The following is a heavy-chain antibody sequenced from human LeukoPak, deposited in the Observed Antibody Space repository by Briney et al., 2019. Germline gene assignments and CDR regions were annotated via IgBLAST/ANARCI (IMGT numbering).Heavy chain of an antibody. CDR1: GFTFSTYW. J-gene: IGHJ4*02. D-gene: IGHD3-16*02. CDR2: ITGTGGK. CDR3: AKDTYYDYVWGSYRYTGFDY. V-gene: IGHV3-23*01. Sequence: GGSLRLSCAASGFTFSTYWMSWVRQAPGKGLEWVSIITGTGGKYYADSVKGRFTISRDNSKNTLYLQMNSLRAEDTAVYYCAKDTYYDYVWGSYRYTGFDYWGQGTLVTVSS.